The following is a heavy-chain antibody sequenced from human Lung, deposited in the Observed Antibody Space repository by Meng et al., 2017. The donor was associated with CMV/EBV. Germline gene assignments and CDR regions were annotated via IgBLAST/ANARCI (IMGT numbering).Heavy chain of an antibody. CDR1: GTTFRPPG. D-gene: IGHD6-19*01. Sequence: HVQLVQSGAKVKKPGALVRVSCKASGTTFRPPGFSWIRQAPGKGLEWMGGISCYNGDTNYAQKLQGRVTMTTDTSTNTAYMDLRGLRSDDTAVYYCARDPSNTSGRYAYFDYWGQGTLVTVSS. CDR2: ISCYNGDT. J-gene: IGHJ4*02. V-gene: IGHV1-18*01. CDR3: ARDPSNTSGRYAYFDY.